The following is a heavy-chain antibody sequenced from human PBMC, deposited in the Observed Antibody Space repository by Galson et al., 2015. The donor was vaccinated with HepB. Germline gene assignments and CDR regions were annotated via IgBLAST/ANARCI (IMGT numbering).Heavy chain of an antibody. CDR1: GGTFSSYA. CDR3: ARDQQEDCSGGSCYSGWFDP. J-gene: IGHJ5*02. V-gene: IGHV1-69*13. Sequence: SVKVSCKASGGTFSSYAISWVRQAPGQGLEWMGGIIPIFGTANYAQKFQGRVTITADESTSTAYMELSSLRSEDTAVYYCARDQQEDCSGGSCYSGWFDPWGQGTLVTVSS. CDR2: IIPIFGTA. D-gene: IGHD2-15*01.